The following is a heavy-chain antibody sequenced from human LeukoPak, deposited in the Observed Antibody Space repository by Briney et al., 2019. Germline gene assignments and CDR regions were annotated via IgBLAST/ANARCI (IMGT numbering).Heavy chain of an antibody. Sequence: GRSLRLSCAAPGFTFSSYAMHWVRQAPGKGLEWVAVISYDGSNKYYADSVKGRFTISRDNSKNTLYLQMNSLRAEDTAVYYCASLAPTEPVEMATDPWGQGTLVTVSS. CDR3: ASLAPTEPVEMATDP. V-gene: IGHV3-30-3*01. D-gene: IGHD5-24*01. J-gene: IGHJ5*02. CDR1: GFTFSSYA. CDR2: ISYDGSNK.